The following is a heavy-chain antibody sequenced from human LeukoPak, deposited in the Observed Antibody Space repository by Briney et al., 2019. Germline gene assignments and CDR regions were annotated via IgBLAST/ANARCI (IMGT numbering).Heavy chain of an antibody. CDR2: INSDGSST. Sequence: PGVSLRLSCAASGFTFSSYWMHWVRQAPGKGLVWVSRINSDGSSTSYADSVKGRFTISRDNAKNTLYLQMNSLRAEDTAVYYCARVAYDFWSGYYYRPDYYYYYYMDVWGKGTTVTVSS. CDR3: ARVAYDFWSGYYYRPDYYYYYYMDV. CDR1: GFTFSSYW. J-gene: IGHJ6*03. D-gene: IGHD3-3*01. V-gene: IGHV3-74*01.